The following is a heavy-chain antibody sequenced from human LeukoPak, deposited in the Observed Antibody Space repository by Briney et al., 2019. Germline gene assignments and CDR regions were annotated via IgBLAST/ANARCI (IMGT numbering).Heavy chain of an antibody. J-gene: IGHJ4*02. CDR1: GFTFSSYA. CDR2: ISSGGSTV. D-gene: IGHD3-10*01. V-gene: IGHV3-48*03. CDR3: ARGGSFVEY. Sequence: PGGSLRLSCAASGFTFSSYAMHWVRRAPGKGLEWVSYISSGGSTVYYADSVKGRFTVSRDNAKNSLYLQMSSLRAEDTAVYYCARGGSFVEYWGQGTLVSVSS.